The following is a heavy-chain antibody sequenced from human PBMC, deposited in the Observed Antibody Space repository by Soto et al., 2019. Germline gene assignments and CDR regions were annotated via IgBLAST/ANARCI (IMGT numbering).Heavy chain of an antibody. V-gene: IGHV1-69*06. CDR2: IIPIFGTA. CDR1: GGTFSSYA. D-gene: IGHD3-10*01. J-gene: IGHJ6*02. Sequence: ASVKVSCKASGGTFSSYAISWVRQAPGQGLEWMGGIIPIFGTANYAQKFQGRVTITADKSTSTAYMELSSLGSEDMAVYYCARADYYYGSGSEYHYYYGMDVWGQGTTVTVSS. CDR3: ARADYYYGSGSEYHYYYGMDV.